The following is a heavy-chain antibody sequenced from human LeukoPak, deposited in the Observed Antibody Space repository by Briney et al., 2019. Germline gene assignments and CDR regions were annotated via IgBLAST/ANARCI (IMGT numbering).Heavy chain of an antibody. CDR2: FDPEDGET. CDR1: GYTLTELS. D-gene: IGHD3-22*01. CDR3: ATVGFDDSGYYQAYYFDY. V-gene: IGHV1-24*01. Sequence: ASVKVSCTVSGYTLTELSMHWVRQAPGKGLEWMGGFDPEDGETIYAQKFQGRVTMTEDTSTDTAYMELSSLRSEDTAVYYCATVGFDDSGYYQAYYFDYWGQGSLVTVSS. J-gene: IGHJ4*02.